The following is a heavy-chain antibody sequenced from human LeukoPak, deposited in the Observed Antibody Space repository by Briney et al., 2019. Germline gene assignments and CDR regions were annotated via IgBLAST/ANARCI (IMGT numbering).Heavy chain of an antibody. Sequence: GESLKISCKGSEYIFTKFWIAWVRLVPGKGLEWMGIIYPGDSETRYSPSFQGQVTISADKSISTAYLQWSSLKASDTAIYYCARHGVEGYYAIDKWGQGTLVTVSS. D-gene: IGHD1-26*01. CDR2: IYPGDSET. CDR1: EYIFTKFW. CDR3: ARHGVEGYYAIDK. J-gene: IGHJ4*02. V-gene: IGHV5-51*01.